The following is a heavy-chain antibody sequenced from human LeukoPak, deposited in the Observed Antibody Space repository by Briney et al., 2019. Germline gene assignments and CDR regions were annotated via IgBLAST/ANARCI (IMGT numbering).Heavy chain of an antibody. V-gene: IGHV1-8*01. CDR1: GYTFTSYD. D-gene: IGHD3-3*01. CDR3: ARVCWSGYYFLCY. J-gene: IGHJ4*02. CDR2: MNPNSGNT. Sequence: SVKVSCKASGYTFTSYDINWVRQATGQGLEWMGWMNPNSGNTGYAQKFQGRVTMTRNTSISTAYMELSSLRSEDTAVYYCARVCWSGYYFLCYWGQGTLVTVSS.